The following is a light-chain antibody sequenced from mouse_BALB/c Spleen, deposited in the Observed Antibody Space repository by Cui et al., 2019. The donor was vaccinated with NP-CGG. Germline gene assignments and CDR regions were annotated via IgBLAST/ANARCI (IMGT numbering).Light chain of an antibody. J-gene: IGLJ1*01. CDR2: GTN. V-gene: IGLV1*01. Sequence: HAVVTQESALTTSPGEIVTLTCRSNTGAVTTSNYANWVQEKPDHLFTGLIGGTNNRAPGVPARFSGSLIGDKAALTITGAQTEDEAIYFCALWYSNHWVFGGGTKLTVL. CDR1: TGAVTTSNY. CDR3: ALWYSNHWV.